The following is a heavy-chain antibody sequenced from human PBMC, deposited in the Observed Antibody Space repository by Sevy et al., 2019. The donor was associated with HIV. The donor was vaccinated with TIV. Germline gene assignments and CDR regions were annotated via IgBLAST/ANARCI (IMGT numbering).Heavy chain of an antibody. CDR3: ARDLVVWGRFCYYGMDV. Sequence: GGSLRLSCAASGFTFSSYSMNWVRQAPGKGLEWVSYISSSSSTIYYADSVKGRFTISRDNAKNSLYLQMNSLRDEDTAVYYCARDLVVWGRFCYYGMDVWGQGTTVTVSS. V-gene: IGHV3-48*02. J-gene: IGHJ6*02. D-gene: IGHD3-16*01. CDR1: GFTFSSYS. CDR2: ISSSSSTI.